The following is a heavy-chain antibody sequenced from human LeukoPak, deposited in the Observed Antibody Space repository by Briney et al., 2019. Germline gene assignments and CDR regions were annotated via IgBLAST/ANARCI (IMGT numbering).Heavy chain of an antibody. D-gene: IGHD5-12*01. Sequence: GGSLRLSCAASGFTFDDYAMHWVRQAPGKGLEWVSGISWNSGSIVYADSVKGRFTISRDNAKNSLYLQMNSLRAEDTAVYYCARQRIVATIGAFDIWGQGTMVTVSS. V-gene: IGHV3-9*01. CDR1: GFTFDDYA. J-gene: IGHJ3*02. CDR3: ARQRIVATIGAFDI. CDR2: ISWNSGSI.